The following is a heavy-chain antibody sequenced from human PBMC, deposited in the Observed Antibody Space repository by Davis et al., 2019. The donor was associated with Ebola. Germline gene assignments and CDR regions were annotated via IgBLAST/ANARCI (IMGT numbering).Heavy chain of an antibody. V-gene: IGHV4-34*01. J-gene: IGHJ2*01. D-gene: IGHD3-22*01. Sequence: MPSETLSLTCAVYGGSFSGHYWTWIRQPPGKGLEWIGEINPSGSTNYSPSPKSRVTISLDTSKNQFSLKLSSVTAADTAVYYCAGGALTMIVDYSYFDLWGRGTLVTVSS. CDR3: AGGALTMIVDYSYFDL. CDR1: GGSFSGHY. CDR2: INPSGST.